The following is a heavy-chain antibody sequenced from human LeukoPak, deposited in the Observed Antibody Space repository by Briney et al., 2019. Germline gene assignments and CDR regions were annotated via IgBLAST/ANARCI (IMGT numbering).Heavy chain of an antibody. CDR2: IGTAGDT. D-gene: IGHD6-19*01. V-gene: IGHV3-13*01. J-gene: IGHJ4*02. CDR3: ARERGTGYSSGWTRLFDY. CDR1: GFTFSSYD. Sequence: GGSLRLSCAASGFTFSSYDMHWVRQATGKGLEWVSAIGTAGDTYYPGSVKGRFTISRENAKNSLYLQMNSLRAGDTAVYYCARERGTGYSSGWTRLFDYWGQGTLVTVSS.